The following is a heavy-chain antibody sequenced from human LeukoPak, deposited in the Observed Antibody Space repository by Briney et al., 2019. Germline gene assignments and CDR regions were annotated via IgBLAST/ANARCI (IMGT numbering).Heavy chain of an antibody. J-gene: IGHJ3*02. CDR3: ARATYYYDRSASAGAFDI. CDR2: TSYDGSNK. CDR1: GFTFSSYA. Sequence: GGSLRLSCAASGFTFSSYAMHWVRQAPGKGLEWVALTSYDGSNKYYADSVKGRFTISRDNSKNTLYVQMNSLRPEDTALYHCARATYYYDRSASAGAFDIWGQGTMVTVSS. V-gene: IGHV3-30-3*01. D-gene: IGHD3-22*01.